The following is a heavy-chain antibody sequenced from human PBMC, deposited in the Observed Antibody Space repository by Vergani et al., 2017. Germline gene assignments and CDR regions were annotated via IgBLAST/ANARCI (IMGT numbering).Heavy chain of an antibody. CDR3: ARRYYDSSGSGG. CDR1: GYTFTNYY. D-gene: IGHD3-22*01. V-gene: IGHV1-46*01. CDR2: INPSGVTT. J-gene: IGHJ4*02. Sequence: QVQLVQSGAEVKKPGASVKISCKASGYTFTNYYIHWVRQAPGQGLEWMAIINPSGVTTSYAQKFQGRVTMTRDTSTSTVYMELSSLRSEDTAVYYCARRYYDSSGSGGWGQGTLVTVSS.